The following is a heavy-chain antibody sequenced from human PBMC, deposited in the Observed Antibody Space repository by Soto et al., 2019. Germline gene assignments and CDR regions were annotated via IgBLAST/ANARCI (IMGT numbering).Heavy chain of an antibody. Sequence: EVQLVESGGGLVQPGGSLRLSCAASGFTVSSNYMSWVRQAPGKGLEWVSVIYSGGSTYYADSVKGRFTISRDDSKNTLYLQMNSLRAEDTAVYYCARVYYGDYVVDYWGQGTLVTVSS. V-gene: IGHV3-66*01. CDR1: GFTVSSNY. CDR3: ARVYYGDYVVDY. J-gene: IGHJ4*02. CDR2: IYSGGST. D-gene: IGHD4-17*01.